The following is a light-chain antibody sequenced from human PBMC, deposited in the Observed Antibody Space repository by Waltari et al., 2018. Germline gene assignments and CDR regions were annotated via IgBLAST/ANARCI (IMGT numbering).Light chain of an antibody. Sequence: IVLTQSPGTLSLSPGERATLSCRASQSVSRALAWYQQKPGQAPRLLIYGTSNRATGIPDRFSGSGSGTDFSLTISRLEPEDGAVYFCQHYVRLPATFGQGTKVEIK. V-gene: IGKV3-20*01. CDR1: QSVSRA. CDR2: GTS. CDR3: QHYVRLPAT. J-gene: IGKJ1*01.